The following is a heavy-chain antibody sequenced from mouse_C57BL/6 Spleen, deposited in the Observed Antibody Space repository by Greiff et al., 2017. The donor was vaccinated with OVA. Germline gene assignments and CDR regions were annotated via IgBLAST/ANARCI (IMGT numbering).Heavy chain of an antibody. Sequence: EVKLQESGPELVKPGASVKIPCKASGYTFTDYNMDWVKQSHGKSLEWIGDINPNNGGTIYNQKFKGKATLTVDKSSSTAYMELRSLTSEDTAVYYCARSLYGSSKGYAMDYWGQGTSVTVSS. V-gene: IGHV1-18*01. D-gene: IGHD1-1*01. CDR1: GYTFTDYN. CDR2: INPNNGGT. CDR3: ARSLYGSSKGYAMDY. J-gene: IGHJ4*01.